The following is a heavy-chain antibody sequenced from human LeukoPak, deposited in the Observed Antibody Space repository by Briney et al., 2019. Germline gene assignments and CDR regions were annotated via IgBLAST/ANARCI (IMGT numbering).Heavy chain of an antibody. CDR2: INPGGSSI. Sequence: PGGSLRLSCAASGFTFSSYWMHWVRQVPGKGLVWVARINPGGSSITYADSVKGRFTISRDNAKDTLYLQMNSLRAEDTAVYYCARSPLTVTTRLHFDYWGQGTLVTVSS. V-gene: IGHV3-74*01. CDR1: GFTFSSYW. CDR3: ARSPLTVTTRLHFDY. D-gene: IGHD4-17*01. J-gene: IGHJ4*02.